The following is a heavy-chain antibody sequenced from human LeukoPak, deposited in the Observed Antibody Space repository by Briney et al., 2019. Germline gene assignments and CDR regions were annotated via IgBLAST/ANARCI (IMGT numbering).Heavy chain of an antibody. CDR2: ISSDGSNK. Sequence: GGSLRLSCAASGFTFSSYWMSWVRQAPGKGLEWVAVISSDGSNKYYADSVKGRFTVSRDNSKNTLSLQMNSLRPEDTAVYYCARAGLYSGSGLDFWGQGTLVSVSS. J-gene: IGHJ4*02. CDR3: ARAGLYSGSGLDF. CDR1: GFTFSSYW. V-gene: IGHV3-30*03. D-gene: IGHD5-12*01.